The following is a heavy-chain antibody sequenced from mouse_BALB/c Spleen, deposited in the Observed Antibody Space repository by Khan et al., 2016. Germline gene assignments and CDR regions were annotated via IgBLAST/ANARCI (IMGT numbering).Heavy chain of an antibody. D-gene: IGHD2-1*01. V-gene: IGHV14-4*02. CDR3: NAIYYGNYIYFDY. J-gene: IGHJ2*01. CDR1: GFNIKDYY. CDR2: IDPENGAT. Sequence: VQLKQSGAELVRSGASVRLSCTASGFNIKDYYIHWVKQGPEQGLEWIGWIDPENGATEYAPKFQGKATMTADTSSNTAYLQLSRLTSEDTAVYYCNAIYYGNYIYFDYWGQGTTLTVSS.